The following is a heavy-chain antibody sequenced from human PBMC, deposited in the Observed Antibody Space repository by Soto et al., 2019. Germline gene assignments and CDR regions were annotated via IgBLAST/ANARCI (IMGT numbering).Heavy chain of an antibody. D-gene: IGHD1-26*01. CDR2: IYYSGST. V-gene: IGHV4-39*01. CDR1: GGSINSNTYY. J-gene: IGHJ4*02. Sequence: SETLSLTCTVSGGSINSNTYYWGGIRQPPGKGLEWIGSIYYSGSTYYNPSLKSRVTISVDTSKNQFSLKLSSVTAADTAVYFCARGVVGTTAPDYWGQGTLVTVSS. CDR3: ARGVVGTTAPDY.